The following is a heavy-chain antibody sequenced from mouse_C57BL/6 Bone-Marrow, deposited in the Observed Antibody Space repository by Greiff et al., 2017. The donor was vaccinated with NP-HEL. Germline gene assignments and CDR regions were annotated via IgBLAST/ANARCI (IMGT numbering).Heavy chain of an antibody. CDR2: IDPENGDT. CDR1: GFNIKDDY. J-gene: IGHJ4*01. D-gene: IGHD2-4*01. Sequence: EVQLVESGAELVRPGASVKLSCTASGFNIKDDYMHWVKQRPEQGLEWIGWIDPENGDTEYASKFQGKATITADTSSNTAYLQLSSLTSEDTAVYYCIGGLYYYAMDYWGQGTSVTVSS. CDR3: IGGLYYYAMDY. V-gene: IGHV14-4*01.